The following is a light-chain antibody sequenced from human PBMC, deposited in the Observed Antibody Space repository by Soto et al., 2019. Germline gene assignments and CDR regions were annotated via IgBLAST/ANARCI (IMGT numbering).Light chain of an antibody. CDR1: QSFRGL. Sequence: EVVLTQSPVTLSLSPGERATLSCRASQSFRGLLAWYQQKPGQAPRLLIYDAYNRATGIPPRFSGSVSRTDFTLTISSLEPEDSAVYYCQQRHMWPITFGEGTRLEIK. V-gene: IGKV3-11*01. CDR3: QQRHMWPIT. J-gene: IGKJ5*01. CDR2: DAY.